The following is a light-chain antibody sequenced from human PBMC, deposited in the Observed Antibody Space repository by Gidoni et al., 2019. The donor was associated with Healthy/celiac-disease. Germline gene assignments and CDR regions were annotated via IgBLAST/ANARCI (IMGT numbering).Light chain of an antibody. CDR1: QSISSY. CDR3: QQSYSTPWT. J-gene: IGKJ1*01. V-gene: IGKV1-39*01. CDR2: AAS. Sequence: DLQMPQSPSSLSASVGDRVTITCRASQSISSYLNWYQQKPGKAPKLLIYAASSLKSGVPSRFSGSGSGTDFTLTISSLQPEDFATYYCQQSYSTPWTFGQGTKVEIK.